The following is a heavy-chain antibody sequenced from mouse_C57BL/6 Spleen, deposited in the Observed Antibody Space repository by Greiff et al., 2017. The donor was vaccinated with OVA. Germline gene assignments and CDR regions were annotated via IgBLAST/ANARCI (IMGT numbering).Heavy chain of an antibody. D-gene: IGHD2-3*01. J-gene: IGHJ2*01. V-gene: IGHV5-17*01. CDR1: GFTFSDYG. Sequence: EVKLMESGGGLVKPGGSLKLSCAASGFTFSDYGMHWVRQAPEKGLEWVADISSGSSTSYYEDTGKGRSTITRDKAKNTLFLQMNSLRSEDTAMYYCARDGSCDGFDYWGQGTTLTVSS. CDR3: ARDGSCDGFDY. CDR2: ISSGSSTS.